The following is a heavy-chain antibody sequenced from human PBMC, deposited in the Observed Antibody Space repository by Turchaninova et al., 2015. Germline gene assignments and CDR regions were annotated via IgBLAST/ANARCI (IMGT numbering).Heavy chain of an antibody. CDR2: ISGSGGST. CDR3: AKVPYCSSTSCYLNDAFDI. J-gene: IGHJ3*02. CDR1: GFTFSSYA. Sequence: EVQLLESGGGLVQPGGSLRLSCAASGFTFSSYAMSWVRQAPGKGLEWVSAISGSGGSTYYADSVKGRFTISRDTSKKTLYLQMKSLRAEDTAVYYCAKVPYCSSTSCYLNDAFDIWGQGTMVTVSS. D-gene: IGHD2-2*01. V-gene: IGHV3-23*01.